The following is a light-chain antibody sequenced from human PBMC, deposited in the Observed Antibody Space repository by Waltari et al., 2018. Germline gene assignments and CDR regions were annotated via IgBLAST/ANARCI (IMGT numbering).Light chain of an antibody. V-gene: IGKV3-15*01. CDR2: DAS. CDR1: QGISSN. Sequence: SCRARQGISSNLARYQQKPGHSAGLLSHDASTRATSIPARFGGSGSGTEFTLNISSRQSEDFAVYYCQQYDKWPLNFGGGTEVEIK. CDR3: QQYDKWPLN. J-gene: IGKJ4*01.